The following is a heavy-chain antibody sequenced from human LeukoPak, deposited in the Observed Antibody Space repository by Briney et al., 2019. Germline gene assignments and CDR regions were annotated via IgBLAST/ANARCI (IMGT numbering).Heavy chain of an antibody. CDR1: GFTFSDYY. CDR2: LSGSGDSK. J-gene: IGHJ3*02. Sequence: GGSLRLSCAASGFTFSDYYMSWIRQAPGKGLEWVSDLSGSGDSKFYADSVKGRFTISRDGAKESLYLQMNSLRDEDTAIYYCGASWQFVGAFDIWGQGTLVTVSS. CDR3: GASWQFVGAFDI. V-gene: IGHV3-11*04. D-gene: IGHD6-6*01.